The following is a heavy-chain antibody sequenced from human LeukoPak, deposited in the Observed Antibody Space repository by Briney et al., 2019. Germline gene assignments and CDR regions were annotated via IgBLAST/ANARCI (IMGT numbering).Heavy chain of an antibody. CDR2: ISHRGDT. CDR1: GGSLSAYY. CDR3: ARGPTISETGYFDY. J-gene: IGHJ4*03. V-gene: IGHV4-34*01. Sequence: SETLSLTCAVYGGSLSAYYWSWVRQSPGKGLEWIAEISHRGDTNYNPSVKSRVTISVDTSKNQFSLKVTSLTAADTAIYYCARGPTISETGYFDYWGQGTLVTVSS. D-gene: IGHD1-1*01.